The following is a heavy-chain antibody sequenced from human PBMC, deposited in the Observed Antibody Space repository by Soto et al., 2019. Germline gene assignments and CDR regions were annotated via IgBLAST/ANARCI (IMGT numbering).Heavy chain of an antibody. CDR3: AGGAGLRYFDWLKAHYYYYHMDV. D-gene: IGHD3-9*01. J-gene: IGHJ6*03. Sequence: SETLSLTCTVSGGSISSYYWSWIRQPPGKGLEWIGYIYYSGSTNYNPSLKSRVTISVDTSENQFSLKLSSVTAADTAVYYCAGGAGLRYFDWLKAHYYYYHMDVWGKGTTVTVSS. V-gene: IGHV4-59*01. CDR2: IYYSGST. CDR1: GGSISSYY.